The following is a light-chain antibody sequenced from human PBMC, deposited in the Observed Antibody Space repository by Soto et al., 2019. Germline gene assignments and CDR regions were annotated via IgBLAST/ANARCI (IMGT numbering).Light chain of an antibody. V-gene: IGKV3-11*01. CDR1: QSVSSY. CDR3: QQLNSYPLT. J-gene: IGKJ4*01. CDR2: DAS. Sequence: TQSPATLSVSLGDRVTLSCRASQSVSSYLAWYQQKPGQAPKLLIYDASSRATGVPSRFSGGGSGTDFTLTISRLQPEDFAAYYCQQLNSYPLTFGRGTKVDIK.